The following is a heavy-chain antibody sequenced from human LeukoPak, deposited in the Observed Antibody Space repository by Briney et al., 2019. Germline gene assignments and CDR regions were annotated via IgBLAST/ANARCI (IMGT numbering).Heavy chain of an antibody. V-gene: IGHV4-59*01. CDR3: ARARYSYGYRDRRYYFDY. J-gene: IGHJ4*02. Sequence: KPSETLSLTCTVSGGSISSYYWSWIRQPPGKGLEWIGYIYYSGSTNYNPPLKSRVTISVDTSKNQFSLKLSSVTAADTAVYYCARARYSYGYRDRRYYFDYWGQGTLVTVSS. D-gene: IGHD5-18*01. CDR2: IYYSGST. CDR1: GGSISSYY.